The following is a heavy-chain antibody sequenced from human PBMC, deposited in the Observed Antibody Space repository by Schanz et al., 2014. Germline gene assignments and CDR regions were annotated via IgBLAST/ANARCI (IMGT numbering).Heavy chain of an antibody. D-gene: IGHD1-1*01. CDR2: IYHSGNT. V-gene: IGHV4-4*02. J-gene: IGHJ2*01. Sequence: QVQLQESGPGLVKPSGTLSLTCAVSGASISSSNWWSWVRQPPGKGLEWIGEIYHSGNTNYNASLKSRVTISLDKSKNQFPLTLTSLTAADTAVYYCARDTTWRLDLWGRGTLVTVSS. CDR3: ARDTTWRLDL. CDR1: GASISSSNW.